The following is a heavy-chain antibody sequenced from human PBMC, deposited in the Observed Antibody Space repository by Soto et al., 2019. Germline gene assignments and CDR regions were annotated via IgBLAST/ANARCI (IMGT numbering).Heavy chain of an antibody. D-gene: IGHD1-26*01. CDR2: IYHSGST. CDR1: CSSILSSNW. Sequence: APETLSLTCAVDCSSILSSNWWSWVRQPPGKGLEWIGEIYHSGSTNYNPSLKSRVTISVDKSKNQFSLKLSSVTAADTAVYYCARDSLVGARGAFDIWGQGTMVT. J-gene: IGHJ3*02. CDR3: ARDSLVGARGAFDI. V-gene: IGHV4-4*03.